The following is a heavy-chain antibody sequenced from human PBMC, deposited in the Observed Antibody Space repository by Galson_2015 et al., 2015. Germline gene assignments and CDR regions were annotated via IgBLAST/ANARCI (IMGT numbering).Heavy chain of an antibody. CDR2: ISYDGSNK. CDR3: ASIAVAGIYFDY. V-gene: IGHV3-30-3*01. J-gene: IGHJ4*02. CDR1: GITFSSYA. Sequence: SLRLSCAASGITFSSYAMHWVRQAPGKGLEWVALISYDGSNKNYVDSVKGRFTISRDNSKNTLYLQMNSLRAEDTAVYYCASIAVAGIYFDYWGQGTLVTVSS. D-gene: IGHD6-19*01.